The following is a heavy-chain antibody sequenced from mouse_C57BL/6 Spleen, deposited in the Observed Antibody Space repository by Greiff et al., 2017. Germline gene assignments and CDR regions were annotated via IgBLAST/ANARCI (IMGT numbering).Heavy chain of an antibody. CDR2: IHPNSGST. CDR1: GYTFTSYW. J-gene: IGHJ3*01. Sequence: VQLQQPGAELVKPGASVKLSCKASGYTFTSYWMHWVKQRPGQGLEWIGMIHPNSGSTNYNEKFKSKATLTVDKSSSTAYMQLSSLTSEDSAVYYCARKGPIYYDYGGWFAYWGQGTLVTVSA. D-gene: IGHD2-4*01. V-gene: IGHV1-64*01. CDR3: ARKGPIYYDYGGWFAY.